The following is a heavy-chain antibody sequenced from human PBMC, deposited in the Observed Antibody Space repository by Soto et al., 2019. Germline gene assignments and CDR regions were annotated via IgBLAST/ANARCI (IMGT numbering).Heavy chain of an antibody. CDR2: IIPIFGTA. D-gene: IGHD2-2*01. Sequence: GASVKVSCKASGGTFSSYAISWVRQAPGQGLEWMGGIIPIFGTANYAQKFQGRVTITADESTSTAYMELSSLRSEDTAVYYCAREAVPALPDLNYYYYYGMDVWGQGTTVTVSS. J-gene: IGHJ6*02. CDR3: AREAVPALPDLNYYYYYGMDV. V-gene: IGHV1-69*13. CDR1: GGTFSSYA.